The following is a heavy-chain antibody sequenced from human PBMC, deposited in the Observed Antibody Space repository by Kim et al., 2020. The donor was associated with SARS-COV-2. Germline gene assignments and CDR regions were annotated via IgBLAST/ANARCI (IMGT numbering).Heavy chain of an antibody. Sequence: GGSLRLSCAASGFTFSSYAMHWVRQAPGKGLEWVAVISYDGSNKYYADSVKGRFTISRDNSKNTLYLQMNSLRAEDTAVYYCARDRKENYDIWIRRDYYYSMDVWGQGTTVTVSS. V-gene: IGHV3-30-3*01. J-gene: IGHJ6*02. CDR2: ISYDGSNK. CDR3: ARDRKENYDIWIRRDYYYSMDV. CDR1: GFTFSSYA. D-gene: IGHD3-3*01.